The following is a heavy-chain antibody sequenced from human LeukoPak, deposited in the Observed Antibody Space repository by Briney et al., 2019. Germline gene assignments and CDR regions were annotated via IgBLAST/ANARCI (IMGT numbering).Heavy chain of an antibody. CDR3: ARGCGSGSYSYYFDY. J-gene: IGHJ4*02. CDR1: GGSFSGYY. D-gene: IGHD3-10*01. V-gene: IGHV4-34*01. CDR2: INHSGST. Sequence: PSETLSLTCAVYGGSFSGYYWSWIRQPPGKGLEWIGEINHSGSTNYNPSLKSRVTISVDTFKNQFSLKLSSVTAADTAVYYCARGCGSGSYSYYFDYWGQGTLVTVSS.